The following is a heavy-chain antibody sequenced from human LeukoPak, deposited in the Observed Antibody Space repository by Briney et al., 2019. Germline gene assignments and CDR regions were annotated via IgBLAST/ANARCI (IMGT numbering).Heavy chain of an antibody. CDR1: GFNINTH. Sequence: GGSLRLSCAASGFNINTHMQGVRQAPVKGLEWVAAIPYSGNNKYYADSVKGRFTISRDNSKNTLYLQMDSLRVEDSAVYYCVRDGEASYSRDNWFDSWGQGTLVTVSS. V-gene: IGHV3-30-3*01. CDR2: IPYSGNNK. J-gene: IGHJ5*01. CDR3: VRDGEASYSRDNWFDS. D-gene: IGHD4-11*01.